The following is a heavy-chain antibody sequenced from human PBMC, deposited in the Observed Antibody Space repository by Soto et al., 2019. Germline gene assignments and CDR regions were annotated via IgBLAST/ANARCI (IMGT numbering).Heavy chain of an antibody. CDR2: IYHSGST. D-gene: IGHD6-13*01. CDR1: SGSISSSNW. J-gene: IGHJ5*02. Sequence: SETLSLTCAVSSGSISSSNWWSWVRQPPGKGLEWIGEIYHSGSTNYNPSLKSRVTISVDKSKNQFSLKLSSVTAADTAVYYCARAMGESSSWYVSWFDPWGQGTLVTVSS. CDR3: ARAMGESSSWYVSWFDP. V-gene: IGHV4-4*02.